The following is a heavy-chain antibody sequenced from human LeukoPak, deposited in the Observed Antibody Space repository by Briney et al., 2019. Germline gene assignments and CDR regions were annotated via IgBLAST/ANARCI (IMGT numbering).Heavy chain of an antibody. CDR3: ARVFGDYGSGSYYNGRDYYYYGMDV. CDR1: GYTFTSYD. V-gene: IGHV1-8*01. D-gene: IGHD3-10*01. Sequence: ASVKVSCKASGYTFTSYDINWVRQATGQGLEWMGWMNPNSGNTGYAQKFQGRVTMTRNTSVSTAYMELSSLRSEDTAVYYCARVFGDYGSGSYYNGRDYYYYGMDVWGQGTTVTVSS. J-gene: IGHJ6*02. CDR2: MNPNSGNT.